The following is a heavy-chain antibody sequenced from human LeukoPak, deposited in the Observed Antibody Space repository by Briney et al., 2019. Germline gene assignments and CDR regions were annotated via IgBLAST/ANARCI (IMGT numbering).Heavy chain of an antibody. CDR1: VYTFTSYG. D-gene: IGHD3-16*01. CDR3: ARGGQDDADGNYDYVWGSPHDY. V-gene: IGHV1-18*01. CDR2: ISAYNGNT. Sequence: ASVKVSLKGSVYTFTSYGISWVRQAPGQGLEWMGWISAYNGNTNYAQKLQGRVTMTTDPSPSTAYMELMSLRSDDTAVYYCARGGQDDADGNYDYVWGSPHDYGGQGTLVTVPS. J-gene: IGHJ4*02.